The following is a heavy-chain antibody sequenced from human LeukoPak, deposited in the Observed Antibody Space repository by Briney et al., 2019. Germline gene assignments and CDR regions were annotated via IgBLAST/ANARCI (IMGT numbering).Heavy chain of an antibody. CDR3: ARVVITRADAFDI. Sequence: SETLSLTCTVSGGSISSGGYYWSWIRQHPGKGLEWIGYIYYSGSTYYNPSLKSRVTISVDTSKNQFSPKLSSVTAADTAVYYCARVVITRADAFDIWGQGTMVTVSS. D-gene: IGHD3-22*01. V-gene: IGHV4-31*03. CDR2: IYYSGST. CDR1: GGSISSGGYY. J-gene: IGHJ3*02.